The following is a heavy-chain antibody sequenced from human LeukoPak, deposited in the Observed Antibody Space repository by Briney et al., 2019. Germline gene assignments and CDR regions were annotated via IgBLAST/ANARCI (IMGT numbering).Heavy chain of an antibody. J-gene: IGHJ6*03. CDR1: GYTFTGYY. CDR3: ARVSGWQQYYYYYMDV. CDR2: INPNSGGT. V-gene: IGHV1-2*02. Sequence: ASVKVSCKASGYTFTGYYMHWVRQAPGQGLEWMGWINPNSGGTNYAQKFQGRVTMTRDTSISTAYMELSRLRSDDTAVYYCARVSGWQQYYYYYMDVWGKGTTVTVSS. D-gene: IGHD6-19*01.